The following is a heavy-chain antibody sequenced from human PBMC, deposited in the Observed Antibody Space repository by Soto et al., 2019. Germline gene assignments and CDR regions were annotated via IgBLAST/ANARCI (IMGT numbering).Heavy chain of an antibody. V-gene: IGHV3-23*01. Sequence: GGSLRLSCAVSGFTFSNYAISWVRQAPGKGLEWVSIISGGGDTSYYADSVKGRFTISRDNSRNTLYLQMSSLRADDTAVYYCAKIYCSSSNCYVISGAGSYFAYWGQGTLVTVSS. CDR1: GFTFSNYA. D-gene: IGHD2-2*01. CDR3: AKIYCSSSNCYVISGAGSYFAY. CDR2: ISGGGDTS. J-gene: IGHJ4*02.